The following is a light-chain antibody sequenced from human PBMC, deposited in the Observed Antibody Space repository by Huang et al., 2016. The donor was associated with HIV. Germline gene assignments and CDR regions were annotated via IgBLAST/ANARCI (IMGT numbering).Light chain of an antibody. CDR3: HQYYNTPPT. V-gene: IGKV4-1*01. Sequence: DIVMTQSPDSLAVSLGERATIHCKSSQSILYNSNNKNYLAWYQQKPGQPPKLLIYWASTRESGVPDRVSGSGSGTDYTLTISRLQAEDVAVYYCHQYYNTPPTFGGGAKVEIK. J-gene: IGKJ4*01. CDR2: WAS. CDR1: QSILYNSNNKNY.